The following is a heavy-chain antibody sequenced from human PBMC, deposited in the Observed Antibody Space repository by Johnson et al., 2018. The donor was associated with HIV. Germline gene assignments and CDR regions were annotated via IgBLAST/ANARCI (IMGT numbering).Heavy chain of an antibody. CDR1: GFTFSSYG. D-gene: IGHD2-8*02. V-gene: IGHV3-33*08. J-gene: IGHJ3*02. CDR3: GRESTGAGKAFDI. CDR2: IRYDETNK. Sequence: VQLVESGGGVVQPGRSLRLSCAASGFTFSSYGMHWVRQAPGKGLEWVAFIRYDETNKYYADSVKGRFTISRDNAQDSLYLQMNSLRVDDTAVYYCGRESTGAGKAFDIWGQGTMVTISS.